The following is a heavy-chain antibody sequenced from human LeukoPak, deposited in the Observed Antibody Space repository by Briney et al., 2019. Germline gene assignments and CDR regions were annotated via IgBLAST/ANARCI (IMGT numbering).Heavy chain of an antibody. V-gene: IGHV3-30*04. D-gene: IGHD6-13*01. J-gene: IGHJ4*02. Sequence: GGSLRLSCAASGFTFSSYAMHWVRQAPGKGLEWVAVISYDGSNKYYADSVKGRFTISRDNSKNTLYLQMNSLRAEDTAVYYCAREGVAAAELDYWGQETLVTVSS. CDR3: AREGVAAAELDY. CDR2: ISYDGSNK. CDR1: GFTFSSYA.